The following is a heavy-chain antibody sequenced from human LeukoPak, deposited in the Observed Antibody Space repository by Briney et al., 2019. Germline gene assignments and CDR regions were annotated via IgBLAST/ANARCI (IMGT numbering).Heavy chain of an antibody. Sequence: GGSLRLSCAASGFTFTSYSMNWVRQAPGKGLEWLSSISSNGDITYYADSLKGRFTISRDNSKDTPYLQMNSLRVDDTAVYHWAGQWLRLGPIDYWGQGTLVSVSS. CDR2: ISSNGDIT. V-gene: IGHV3-23*01. D-gene: IGHD5-12*01. CDR3: AGQWLRLGPIDY. J-gene: IGHJ4*02. CDR1: GFTFTSYS.